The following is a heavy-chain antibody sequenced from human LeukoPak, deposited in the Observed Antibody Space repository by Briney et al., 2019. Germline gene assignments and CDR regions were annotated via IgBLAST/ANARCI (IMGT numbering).Heavy chain of an antibody. CDR2: IYYSGST. Sequence: SETLSLTCTVSGGSISSSSYYWGWSRQPPGKGLERIESIYYSGSTYYNPSLKSRVTISVDTSKNQFSLKLSSVTAADTAVYYCARVCMYYDFWSGYWNWFDPWGQGTLVTVSS. D-gene: IGHD3-3*01. CDR3: ARVCMYYDFWSGYWNWFDP. J-gene: IGHJ5*02. V-gene: IGHV4-39*07. CDR1: GGSISSSSYY.